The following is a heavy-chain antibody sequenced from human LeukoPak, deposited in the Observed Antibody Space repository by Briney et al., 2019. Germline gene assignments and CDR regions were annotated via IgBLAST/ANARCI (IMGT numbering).Heavy chain of an antibody. Sequence: GGSLRLSCAASGFTFSSYSMNWVRQAAGKGLEWVSSISSSSSYIYYADSVKGRFTISRDNAKNSLYLQMNRLRAEDTAVYYCARGQGCSSTSCYDHDAFDIWGQGTMVTVPS. CDR2: ISSSSSYI. CDR3: ARGQGCSSTSCYDHDAFDI. V-gene: IGHV3-21*01. J-gene: IGHJ3*02. D-gene: IGHD2-2*01. CDR1: GFTFSSYS.